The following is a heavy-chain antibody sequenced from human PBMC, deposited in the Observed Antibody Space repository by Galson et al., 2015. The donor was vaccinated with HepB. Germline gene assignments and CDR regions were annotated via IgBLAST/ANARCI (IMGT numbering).Heavy chain of an antibody. Sequence: SLRLSCAASGFTFSSYAMSWVRQAPGKGLEWVSAISGSGGSTYYADSVKGRFTISRDNSKNTLYLQMNSLRAEDTAVYYCAKDQGSYYGSGSLDYWGQGTLVTVSS. CDR1: GFTFSSYA. CDR2: ISGSGGST. J-gene: IGHJ4*02. CDR3: AKDQGSYYGSGSLDY. D-gene: IGHD3-10*01. V-gene: IGHV3-23*01.